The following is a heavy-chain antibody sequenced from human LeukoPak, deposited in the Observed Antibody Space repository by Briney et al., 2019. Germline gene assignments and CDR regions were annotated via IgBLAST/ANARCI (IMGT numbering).Heavy chain of an antibody. Sequence: EASVKVSCKASGYTFTSYDINWVRQATGQGLEWMGWMNPNSGDTGYAQKFQGRVTMTRNTSISTAYMELSSLTSDDTAVFYCARTGMGGNVWMDSWGQGTLVTVSS. CDR3: ARTGMGGNVWMDS. V-gene: IGHV1-8*01. CDR1: GYTFTSYD. CDR2: MNPNSGDT. J-gene: IGHJ5*01. D-gene: IGHD1-26*01.